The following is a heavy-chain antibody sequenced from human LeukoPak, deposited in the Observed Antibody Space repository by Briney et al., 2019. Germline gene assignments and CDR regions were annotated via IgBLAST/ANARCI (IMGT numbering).Heavy chain of an antibody. Sequence: GGSLRLSCTASGFTFRNHGMNWVRQAPGKGLEWVSGISPNGGITYYADSMKGRFTISRDNSRNTVSLQMNYLRAEDTAIYYCAKDDAWLQYENWGQGILVTVSS. J-gene: IGHJ4*02. CDR2: ISPNGGIT. CDR1: GFTFRNHG. D-gene: IGHD5-24*01. V-gene: IGHV3-23*01. CDR3: AKDDAWLQYEN.